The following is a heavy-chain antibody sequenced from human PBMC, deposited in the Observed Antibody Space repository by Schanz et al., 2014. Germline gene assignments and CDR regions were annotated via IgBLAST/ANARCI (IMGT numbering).Heavy chain of an antibody. CDR2: ISGSGGST. CDR3: ASRSVYAPT. J-gene: IGHJ5*02. Sequence: VQLLESGGGLVQPGGSLKLSCSASGFTFRNYALSWVRQAPGKGLAWVSAISGSGGSTYYADSVKGRFTISRDKSKNTLYLEMNSLRAEDTAVYYCASRSVYAPTWGQGILVTVSS. V-gene: IGHV3-23*01. D-gene: IGHD2-8*01. CDR1: GFTFRNYA.